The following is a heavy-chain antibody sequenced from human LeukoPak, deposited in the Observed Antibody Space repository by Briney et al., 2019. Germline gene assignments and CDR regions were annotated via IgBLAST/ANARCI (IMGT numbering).Heavy chain of an antibody. CDR2: INEPGTEQ. Sequence: GGSLRLSCAGAGFSITDHHMDWVRQAPGKGLEWVANINEPGTEQFYADSVKGRFTLSRDNAKNSVHLLMSSLRVEDTAVYYCARDWEHARYNWGQGTLVIVSP. V-gene: IGHV3-7*01. CDR1: GFSITDHH. D-gene: IGHD1/OR15-1a*01. CDR3: ARDWEHARYN. J-gene: IGHJ4*02.